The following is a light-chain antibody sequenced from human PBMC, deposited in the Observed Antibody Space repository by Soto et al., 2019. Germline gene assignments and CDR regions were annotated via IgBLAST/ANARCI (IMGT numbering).Light chain of an antibody. CDR3: STYTSSSSLYV. V-gene: IGLV2-14*01. Sequence: QSALTQPASVSGSPGQSITISCTGTSSDVGGYNYVSWYQQHPGKAPKLMIYEVSNRPSGVSNRFSGSKSGNTASLTISGLQDDDEADYYCSTYTSSSSLYVFGTGTKLTVL. J-gene: IGLJ1*01. CDR2: EVS. CDR1: SSDVGGYNY.